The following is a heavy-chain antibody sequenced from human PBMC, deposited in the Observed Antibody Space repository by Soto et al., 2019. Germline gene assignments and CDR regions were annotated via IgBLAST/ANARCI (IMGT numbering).Heavy chain of an antibody. CDR3: ARTWGTSCYTRIYYFDY. V-gene: IGHV2-70*01. CDR1: GFSLSTSGMC. J-gene: IGHJ4*02. D-gene: IGHD2-2*02. CDR2: IDWDDDK. Sequence: SGPTLVNPTRTLTLTCTFSGFSLSTSGMCVSWIRQPPGKALEWLALIDWDDDKYYSTSLKTRLTISKDTSKNQVVLTMTNMDPVDTATYYCARTWGTSCYTRIYYFDYWGQGTLVTVSS.